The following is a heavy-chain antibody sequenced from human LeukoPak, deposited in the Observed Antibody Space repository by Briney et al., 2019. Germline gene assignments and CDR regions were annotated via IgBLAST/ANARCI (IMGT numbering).Heavy chain of an antibody. Sequence: PGGSLRLSCAASGFNFHHYAMHWVRQVAGKGLEWVAVISFDGGNEYYADSVKGRFTISRDDSKNTLYLQMNSLRAEDTAVYYCARDNNCDYWGQETLVTVSS. CDR3: ARDNNCDY. V-gene: IGHV3-30-3*01. D-gene: IGHD5-24*01. CDR1: GFNFHHYA. CDR2: ISFDGGNE. J-gene: IGHJ4*02.